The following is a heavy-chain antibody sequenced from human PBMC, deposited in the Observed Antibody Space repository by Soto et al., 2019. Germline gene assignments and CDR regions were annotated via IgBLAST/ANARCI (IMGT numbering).Heavy chain of an antibody. CDR1: GGSVSNSNYY. D-gene: IGHD2-8*01. CDR2: VYYRGRS. J-gene: IGHJ4*02. V-gene: IGHV4-39*01. Sequence: SETLSLTCTVSGGSVSNSNYYWGWIRQSPGKGLEWIGSVYYRGRSYSKSSVKSRVTISVDTSKNQFSLNLNSVTASDTAVYFCVSQRTSVLTQAYFDYWGPGALVTVSS. CDR3: VSQRTSVLTQAYFDY.